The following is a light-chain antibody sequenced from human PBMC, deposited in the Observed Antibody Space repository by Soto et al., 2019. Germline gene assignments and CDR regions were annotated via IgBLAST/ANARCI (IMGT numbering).Light chain of an antibody. CDR3: QQFGSSPRLT. J-gene: IGKJ4*01. V-gene: IGKV3-20*01. Sequence: EIVLTQSPGTLSLSPGERATLSCRASQKIADNYLAWYQQKPGQAPRLIIYDASKRPTGIPERFSGSGSGTDFTLTINRLEPEDFAVYYCQQFGSSPRLTFGGGTKVDIK. CDR2: DAS. CDR1: QKIADNY.